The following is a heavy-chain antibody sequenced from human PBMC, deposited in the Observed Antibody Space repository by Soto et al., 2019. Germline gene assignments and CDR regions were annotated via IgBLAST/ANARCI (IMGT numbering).Heavy chain of an antibody. J-gene: IGHJ4*02. V-gene: IGHV1-18*01. D-gene: IGHD6-19*01. CDR2: ISTYICRT. CDR1: GYNFTAFG. Sequence: QVHLVQSGAEVMQPGASVKVSCKASGYNFTAFGIAWVRQAPGQGLEWVGWISTYICRTEYARNLQARVTLTTDRSTSTAYMELRSLRSDDTAVYFCGRDRKTSGSGWYELDYWGQGTAVTVSS. CDR3: GRDRKTSGSGWYELDY.